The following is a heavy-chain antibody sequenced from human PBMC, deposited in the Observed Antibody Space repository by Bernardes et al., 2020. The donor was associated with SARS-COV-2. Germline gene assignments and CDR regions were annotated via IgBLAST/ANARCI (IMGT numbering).Heavy chain of an antibody. D-gene: IGHD4-17*01. CDR1: GFTFSDYY. V-gene: IGHV3-11*01. CDR3: ARSLDYGDYLDAFDI. CDR2: ISSSGSTI. Sequence: GGSLRLSCAASGFTFSDYYMSWIRQAPGKGLEWVSYISSSGSTIYYADSVKGRFTISRDNAKNSLYLQMNSLRAEDTAVYYCARSLDYGDYLDAFDIWGQGTMVTVSS. J-gene: IGHJ3*02.